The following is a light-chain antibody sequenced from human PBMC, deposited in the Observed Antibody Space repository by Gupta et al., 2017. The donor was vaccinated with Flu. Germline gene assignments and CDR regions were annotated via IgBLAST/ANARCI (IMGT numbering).Light chain of an antibody. J-gene: IGLJ3*02. CDR1: NGDIGSYYL. Sequence: QSALPQPASVSASPGQSITISCIGSNGDIGSYYLVSWYQQRPGKAPKLLIYEDSERPSGISDRFSASKSGSTASLTISGLQDDDEADYYCSSDAGGDTWVFGGGTKLTVL. V-gene: IGLV2-23*01. CDR3: SSDAGGDTWV. CDR2: EDS.